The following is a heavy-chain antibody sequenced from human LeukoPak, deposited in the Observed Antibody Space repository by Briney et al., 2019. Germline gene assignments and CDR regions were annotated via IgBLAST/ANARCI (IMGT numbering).Heavy chain of an antibody. CDR2: IIPIFGTA. CDR3: AGDRLYCSSTSCYGGVWFDP. Sequence: SVKVSCKASGGTFSSYAISRVRQAPGQGLEWMGRIIPIFGTANYAQKFQGRVTITTDESTSTAYMELSSLRSEDTAVYYCAGDRLYCSSTSCYGGVWFDPWGQGTLVTVSS. CDR1: GGTFSSYA. V-gene: IGHV1-69*05. J-gene: IGHJ5*02. D-gene: IGHD2-2*01.